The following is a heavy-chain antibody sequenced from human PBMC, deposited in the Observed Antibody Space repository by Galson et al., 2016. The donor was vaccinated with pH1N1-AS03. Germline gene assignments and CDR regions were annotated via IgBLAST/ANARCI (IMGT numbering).Heavy chain of an antibody. CDR3: ARGSLEAVIDY. V-gene: IGHV1-3*01. J-gene: IGHJ4*02. CDR2: INVGSGNT. CDR1: GHNFTNYA. Sequence: SVKVSCKASGHNFTNYAIHWVRQAPGQRLEWMGWINVGSGNTKYSQKFQGRVTMTRDTSASTAYMELSSLTSDGTSVYYCARGSLEAVIDYWGQGSLVTVSS. D-gene: IGHD3-3*01.